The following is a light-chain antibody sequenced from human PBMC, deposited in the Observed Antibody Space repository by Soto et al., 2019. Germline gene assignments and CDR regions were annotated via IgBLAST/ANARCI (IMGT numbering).Light chain of an antibody. CDR3: RQYGDSPIT. Sequence: EIVLTQSPGTLSLSPVERATLYCRASQSIRDNYLAWYQQRPGQSPRLLISGASNRATGIPDRFSGSGSATDFTLTISRLEPEDFALYYCRQYGDSPITFGQGTRLEI. CDR2: GAS. J-gene: IGKJ5*01. CDR1: QSIRDNY. V-gene: IGKV3-20*01.